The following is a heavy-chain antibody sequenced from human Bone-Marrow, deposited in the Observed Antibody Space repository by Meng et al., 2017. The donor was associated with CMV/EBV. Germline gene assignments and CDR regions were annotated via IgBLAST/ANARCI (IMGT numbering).Heavy chain of an antibody. V-gene: IGHV4-34*01. CDR2: IYYSGST. CDR1: GGSFSGYY. CDR3: ATAQGVLRFLEWGGGMDV. Sequence: SETLSLTCAVYGGSFSGYYWSWIRQPPGKGLEWIGSIYYSGSTYYNPSLKSRVTISVDTSKNQFSLKLSSVTAADTAVYYCATAQGVLRFLEWGGGMDVWGQGTTVTVSS. J-gene: IGHJ6*02. D-gene: IGHD3-3*01.